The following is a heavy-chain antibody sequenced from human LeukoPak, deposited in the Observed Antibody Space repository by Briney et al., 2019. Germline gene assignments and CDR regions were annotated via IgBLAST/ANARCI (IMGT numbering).Heavy chain of an antibody. J-gene: IGHJ4*02. CDR3: AKAPVTTCRGAFCYPFDY. CDR2: ISGSGGNT. V-gene: IGHV3-23*01. CDR1: GFTFSSYG. Sequence: PGGTLRLSCAASGFTFSSYGMSWVRQAPGKGLEWVSTISGSGGNTYYADSVKGRFTISRDNSKNTLYLQMNSLRAEDTAVYYCAKAPVTTCRGAFCYPFDYWGLGTLVTVSS. D-gene: IGHD2-15*01.